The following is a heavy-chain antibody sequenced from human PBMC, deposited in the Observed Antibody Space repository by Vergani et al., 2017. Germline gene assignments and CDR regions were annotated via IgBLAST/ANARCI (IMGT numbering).Heavy chain of an antibody. Sequence: VQLVESGGGLVKPGGSLRLSCAASGFTFSSYDMSWVRQAPGKGLEWVSAISGSGGSTYYADSVKGRFTLSRDNSKNTLYLQMNSLRAEDTAVYYCAKSVGRGVVVAAFDYWGQGTLVTVSS. D-gene: IGHD2-15*01. J-gene: IGHJ4*02. V-gene: IGHV3-23*04. CDR2: ISGSGGST. CDR1: GFTFSSYD. CDR3: AKSVGRGVVVAAFDY.